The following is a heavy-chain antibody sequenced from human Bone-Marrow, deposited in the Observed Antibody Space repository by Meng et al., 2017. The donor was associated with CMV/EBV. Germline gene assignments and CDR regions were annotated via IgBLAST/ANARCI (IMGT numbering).Heavy chain of an antibody. CDR1: GFTFSSYA. CDR2: INGSGGST. Sequence: GESLKISCAASGFTFSSYAMSWVRQAPGKGLEWVSAINGSGGSTYYADSVKGRFTISRDNSMNTLYLQMNSLRAEDTAVYYCAKDGATLLEWLPDWGQRTLVTVSS. V-gene: IGHV3-23*01. J-gene: IGHJ4*02. CDR3: AKDGATLLEWLPD. D-gene: IGHD3-3*01.